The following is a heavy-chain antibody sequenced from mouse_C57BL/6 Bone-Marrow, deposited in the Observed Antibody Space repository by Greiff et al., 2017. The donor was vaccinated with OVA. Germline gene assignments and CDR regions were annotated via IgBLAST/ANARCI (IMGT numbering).Heavy chain of an antibody. Sequence: QVQLQQSGAELVMPGASVKLSCKASGYTFTSYWMHWVKQRPGQGLEWIGEIDPSDSYTNYNQKFKGKSTLTVDKSSSTAYMQLSSLTSEDSAVYYCASYRAWFAYWGQGTLVTVSA. CDR2: IDPSDSYT. J-gene: IGHJ3*01. CDR3: ASYRAWFAY. D-gene: IGHD5-5*01. V-gene: IGHV1-69*01. CDR1: GYTFTSYW.